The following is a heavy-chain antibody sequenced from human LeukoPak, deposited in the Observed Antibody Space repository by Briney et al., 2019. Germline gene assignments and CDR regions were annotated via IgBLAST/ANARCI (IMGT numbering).Heavy chain of an antibody. J-gene: IGHJ4*02. CDR1: GFTFSAYA. D-gene: IGHD2/OR15-2a*01. Sequence: GGSLRLSCTASGFTFSAYAMMWVRQAPGKGPEWVSAIRGGGTSEFYADSVKGRFRISRDNSKDTLFLQMNSLRAEDTAVYYCARIKTTSFDYWGQGTLVTVSS. V-gene: IGHV3-23*01. CDR3: ARIKTTSFDY. CDR2: IRGGGTSE.